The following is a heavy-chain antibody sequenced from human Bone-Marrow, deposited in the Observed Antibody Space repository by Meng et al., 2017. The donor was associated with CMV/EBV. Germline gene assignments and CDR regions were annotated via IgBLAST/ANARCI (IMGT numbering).Heavy chain of an antibody. CDR3: ARRLYGSGTLDY. CDR2: IYSAGTT. Sequence: GESLKISCAASGFTLSSFWMSWVRQAPGKGLEWVSVIYSAGTTYYADSVKGRFTISRDNSKNTMYLQMNSLRAEDTAVYYCARRLYGSGTLDYWGQGTLVTVSS. D-gene: IGHD3-10*01. CDR1: GFTLSSFW. V-gene: IGHV3-53*01. J-gene: IGHJ4*02.